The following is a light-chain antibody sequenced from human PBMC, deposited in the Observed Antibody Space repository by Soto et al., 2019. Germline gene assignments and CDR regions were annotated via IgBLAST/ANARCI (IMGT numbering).Light chain of an antibody. Sequence: QSVLTQPPSVSGAPGQRVTISCTGRSSNIGAGYDVHWYQQLPGTAPKLLIYGDTNRPSGVPDRFSGSRSGTSASLAITGLQAKDETDYYCQAYDSSLSDVVFGGGTELTVL. CDR1: SSNIGAGYD. V-gene: IGLV1-40*01. CDR3: QAYDSSLSDVV. J-gene: IGLJ2*01. CDR2: GDT.